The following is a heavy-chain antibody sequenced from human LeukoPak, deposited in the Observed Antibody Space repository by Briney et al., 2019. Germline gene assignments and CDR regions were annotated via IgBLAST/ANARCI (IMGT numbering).Heavy chain of an antibody. CDR2: INWNSGSI. CDR1: GFTFDDYA. CDR3: AKVPVAGTFDY. J-gene: IGHJ4*02. D-gene: IGHD6-19*01. V-gene: IGHV3-9*01. Sequence: GRSLRLSCAASGFTFDDYAMHWVRQAPGKGLEWVSGINWNSGSIGYADSVKGRFTISRDNAKNSLYLQMNSLRAEDTAVYYCAKVPVAGTFDYWGQGTLVTVSS.